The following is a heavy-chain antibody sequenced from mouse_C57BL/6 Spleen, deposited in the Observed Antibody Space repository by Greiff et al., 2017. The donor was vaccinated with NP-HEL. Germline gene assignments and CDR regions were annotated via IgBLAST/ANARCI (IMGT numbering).Heavy chain of an antibody. CDR1: GYTFTSYG. V-gene: IGHV1-81*01. Sequence: VQLQQSGAELARPGASVKLSCKASGYTFTSYGISWVKQRTGQGLEWIGEIYPRSGNTYYTEKFKGKATLTADKSSSTTYMELRSLTSEDTAVYFCATLDGADYEGDYWGQGTTLTVSS. J-gene: IGHJ2*01. CDR3: ATLDGADYEGDY. CDR2: IYPRSGNT. D-gene: IGHD1-1*01.